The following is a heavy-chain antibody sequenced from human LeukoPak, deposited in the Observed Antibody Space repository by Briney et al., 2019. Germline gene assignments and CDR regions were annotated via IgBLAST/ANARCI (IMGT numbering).Heavy chain of an antibody. CDR1: GFTFSTSW. Sequence: PRGSLRLSCAASGFTFSTSWMNSVRQGPGRGPVWVSPVRPGGSATTYADSVKGRFTVSRDNAKNALYLQMNSLRADDTAVYYCGYGRSSGDYWGQGSLVTVSS. CDR3: GYGRSSGDY. J-gene: IGHJ4*02. V-gene: IGHV3-74*01. D-gene: IGHD6-6*01. CDR2: VRPGGSAT.